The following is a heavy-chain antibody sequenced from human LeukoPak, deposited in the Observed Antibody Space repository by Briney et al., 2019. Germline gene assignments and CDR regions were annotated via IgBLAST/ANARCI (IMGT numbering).Heavy chain of an antibody. CDR1: GYSISSGYY. V-gene: IGHV4-38-2*02. Sequence: SETLSLTCTVSGYSISSGYYWGWIRQPPGKGLEWIGSIYHSGSTYYNPSLKSRVTLSVDTSKNQFSLKLSSVTAADTAVYYCAREDRIVGATSDYWGQGTLVTVSS. D-gene: IGHD1-26*01. CDR3: AREDRIVGATSDY. J-gene: IGHJ4*02. CDR2: IYHSGST.